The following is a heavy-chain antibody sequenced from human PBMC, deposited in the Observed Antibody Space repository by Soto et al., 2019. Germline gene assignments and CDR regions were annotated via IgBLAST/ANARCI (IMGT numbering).Heavy chain of an antibody. D-gene: IGHD4-17*01. V-gene: IGHV1-8*01. J-gene: IGHJ4*02. CDR3: ARGDYGDYADY. CDR1: GYTFTTYD. CDR2: ISPNSANT. Sequence: QVQLVQSGAEVKKPGASVKVSCKASGYTFTTYDISWVRQATGRGLEWMGWISPNSANTGYAQNFQGRVTMTRNTSISTAYMELSSLRSEDTAVYYCARGDYGDYADYWGQGTLVTVSS.